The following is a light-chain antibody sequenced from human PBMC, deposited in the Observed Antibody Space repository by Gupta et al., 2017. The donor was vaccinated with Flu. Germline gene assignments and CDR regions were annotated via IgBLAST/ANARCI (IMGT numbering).Light chain of an antibody. J-gene: IGLJ3*02. CDR1: SSNIGNNY. CDR2: ENN. CDR3: GTWDSSLIACGV. V-gene: IGLV1-51*02. Sequence: QSVLTQPPSVSAAPGQKVTISCSGSSSNIGNNYVSWYQQLPGTAPKLLLYENNKRPSGMPYRFSGSKSGTSATLGITGLQTGYEADYYCGTWDSSLIACGVFGGGTKLTVL.